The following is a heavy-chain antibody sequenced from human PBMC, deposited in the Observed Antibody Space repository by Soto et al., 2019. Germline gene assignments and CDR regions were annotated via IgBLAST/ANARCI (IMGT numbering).Heavy chain of an antibody. Sequence: QVQLVRSGAEVKKPGSSVKVSCKASGGTFSSYTISWVRQAPGQGLEWMGRIIPILGIANYAQKFQGRVTITADKSTSTAYMELSSLRSEDTAVYYCARDSPMTTVSGPLNYWGQGTLVTVSS. V-gene: IGHV1-69*08. CDR3: ARDSPMTTVSGPLNY. D-gene: IGHD4-17*01. CDR1: GGTFSSYT. J-gene: IGHJ4*02. CDR2: IIPILGIA.